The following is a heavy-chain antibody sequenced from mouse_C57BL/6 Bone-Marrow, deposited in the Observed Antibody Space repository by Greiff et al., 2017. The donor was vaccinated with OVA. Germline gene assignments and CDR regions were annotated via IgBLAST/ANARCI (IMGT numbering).Heavy chain of an antibody. Sequence: QVQLQQSGAELARPGASVKLSCKASGYTFTSYGISWVKQRTGQGLEWIGEIYTRSGNTYYNDKFKGKATMTTDNSSSTAYMQLRSLTSEDSAIYFCARCKEMNHAEFAYWGQGTTLTVSA. J-gene: IGHJ2*01. CDR2: IYTRSGNT. CDR1: GYTFTSYG. CDR3: ARCKEMNHAEFAY. V-gene: IGHV1-81*01.